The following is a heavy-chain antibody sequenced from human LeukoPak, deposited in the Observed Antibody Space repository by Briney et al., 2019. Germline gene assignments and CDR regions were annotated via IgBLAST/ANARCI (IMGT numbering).Heavy chain of an antibody. D-gene: IGHD2-21*01. V-gene: IGHV3-66*01. CDR3: TRDFSIRESYTLGY. J-gene: IGHJ4*02. Sequence: PGGSLRLSCTASGFTVSSDYMSWVRQAPGKGLEWVSVVYSGGNTYYADSLKGRFTISRDNAKNSLYLQMNSLRAEDTAVYYCTRDFSIRESYTLGYWGQGTLVTVSS. CDR2: VYSGGNT. CDR1: GFTVSSDY.